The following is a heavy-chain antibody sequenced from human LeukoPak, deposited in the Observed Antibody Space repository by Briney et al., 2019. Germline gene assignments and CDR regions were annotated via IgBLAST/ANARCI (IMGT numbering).Heavy chain of an antibody. Sequence: AASVKVSCKASGGTFSSYAISGVRQAPGQGLEWMGRIIPIFGTANYAQKFQGRVTITTDESTSTAYMELSSLRSEDTAVYYCAREPIKQLWFRVAGTSDAFDIGGQGTMATVSS. D-gene: IGHD5-18*01. CDR3: AREPIKQLWFRVAGTSDAFDI. J-gene: IGHJ3*02. V-gene: IGHV1-69*05. CDR2: IIPIFGTA. CDR1: GGTFSSYA.